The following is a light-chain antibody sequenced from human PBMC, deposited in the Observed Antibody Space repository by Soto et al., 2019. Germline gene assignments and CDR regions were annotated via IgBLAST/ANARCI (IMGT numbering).Light chain of an antibody. CDR1: QSVSNNY. CDR3: QQYGSSGT. CDR2: GAS. V-gene: IGKV3-20*01. Sequence: EIVLTQSPGTLSLSPGERATLSCSASQSVSNNYLAWYQQKPGQAPRLLIYGASIRATGIPDRFSGSGSGTDSTLTISRLEPEDFAVYYCQQYGSSGTFGQGTKVDIK. J-gene: IGKJ1*01.